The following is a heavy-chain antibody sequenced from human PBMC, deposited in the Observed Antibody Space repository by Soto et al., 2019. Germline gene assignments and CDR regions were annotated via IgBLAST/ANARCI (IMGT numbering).Heavy chain of an antibody. CDR3: ARDPRDYVLDS. J-gene: IGHJ4*02. CDR2: ITSISTFI. D-gene: IGHD4-17*01. V-gene: IGHV3-21*02. CDR1: GFTFSTHS. Sequence: EVQLVESGGGLVKPGGSLRLSCAASGFTFSTHSMNWVRQAPGKGLQWVSSITSISTFIYYADSVKGRFTISRDNAKNLLYLQMNSLRAEDTAIYYCARDPRDYVLDSWGQGTLVTVSS.